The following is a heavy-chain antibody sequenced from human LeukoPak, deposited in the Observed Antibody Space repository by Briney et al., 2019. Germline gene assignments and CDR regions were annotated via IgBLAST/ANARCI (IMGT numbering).Heavy chain of an antibody. CDR2: IISDGSS. J-gene: IGHJ5*02. D-gene: IGHD3-10*01. V-gene: IGHV3-74*01. CDR1: GFTLSNYW. Sequence: PGGSLRLSCEASGFTLSNYWMYWVRQAPGKGLVWVSRIISDGSSNYADSVKGRFTISRDNAKNTLYLQMYSLRAEDTAVYYCVRGVYASGSSPWGQGTLVTVSS. CDR3: VRGVYASGSSP.